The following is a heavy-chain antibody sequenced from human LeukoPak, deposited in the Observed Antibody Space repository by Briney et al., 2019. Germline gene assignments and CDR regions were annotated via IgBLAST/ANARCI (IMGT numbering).Heavy chain of an antibody. CDR1: GFTFSSYA. CDR2: ISGSGGST. D-gene: IGHD3-10*01. Sequence: GSLRLSCAASGFTFSSYAMSWVRQAPGKGLEWVSAISGSGGSTYYADSVKGRFTISRGNSKNTLYLQMNSLRAEDTAVYYCAKATGITMVRLFDYWGQGTLVTVSS. V-gene: IGHV3-23*01. J-gene: IGHJ4*02. CDR3: AKATGITMVRLFDY.